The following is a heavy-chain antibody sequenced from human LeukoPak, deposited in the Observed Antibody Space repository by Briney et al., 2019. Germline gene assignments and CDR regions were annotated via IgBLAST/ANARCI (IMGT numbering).Heavy chain of an antibody. CDR2: IIPIFGIA. D-gene: IGHD2-2*01. J-gene: IGHJ4*02. V-gene: IGHV1-69*13. CDR1: GGTFSSYA. Sequence: ASVKVSCKASGGTFSSYAISWVRQAPGQGLEWMGRIIPIFGIANYAQKFQGRVTITADESTSTAYMELSSLRSEDTAVYYCAAYCSSTSCQLSFDYWGQGTLVTVSS. CDR3: AAYCSSTSCQLSFDY.